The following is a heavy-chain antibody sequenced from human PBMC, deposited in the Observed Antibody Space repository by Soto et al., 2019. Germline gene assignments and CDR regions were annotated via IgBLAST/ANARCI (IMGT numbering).Heavy chain of an antibody. CDR3: ARQYGYCSGGSCSSTNWFDP. J-gene: IGHJ5*02. D-gene: IGHD2-15*01. Sequence: XESLKISFKGSGYSFTSYWLGWVRQIPGKGLEWMGIIYPCDSDTRYSPSFQGQVTISADKSISTAYLQWSSLKASDTAMYYCARQYGYCSGGSCSSTNWFDPWGQGTLVTVSS. CDR2: IYPCDSDT. V-gene: IGHV5-51*01. CDR1: GYSFTSYW.